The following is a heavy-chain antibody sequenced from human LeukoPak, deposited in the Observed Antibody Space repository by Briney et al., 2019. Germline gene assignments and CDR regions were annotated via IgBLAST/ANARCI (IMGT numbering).Heavy chain of an antibody. J-gene: IGHJ4*02. CDR1: GFSLSTSGVG. CDR3: AHIGGDYGSSYFDY. D-gene: IGHD4-17*01. CDR2: IYWDDDK. V-gene: IGHV2-5*02. Sequence: SGPTLMKPTQTLTLTCTFSGFSLSTSGVGVGWIRQPPGKALEWLALIYWDDDKRYSPSLKSRLTITKATSKNQVVLTMTNMDPVDTATYYCAHIGGDYGSSYFDYWGQGTLVTVSS.